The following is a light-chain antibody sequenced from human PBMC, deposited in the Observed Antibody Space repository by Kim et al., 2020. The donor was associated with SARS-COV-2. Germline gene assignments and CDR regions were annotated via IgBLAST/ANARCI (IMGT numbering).Light chain of an antibody. CDR2: SAS. J-gene: IGKJ1*01. V-gene: IGKV3-20*01. CDR1: QNINNNY. CDR3: HQYGSSLRT. Sequence: SPRERATLSCRASQNINNNYVAWYQQRPGHAPRLVIYSASRRATDMPDRFSASGSGTEFTLTISRLEPEDFAVYYCHQYGSSLRTFGQGTKVDIK.